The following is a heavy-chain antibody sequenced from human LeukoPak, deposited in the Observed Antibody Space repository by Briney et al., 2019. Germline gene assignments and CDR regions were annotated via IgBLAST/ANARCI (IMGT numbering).Heavy chain of an antibody. Sequence: ASVKVSCKASGYTFTSYGISWVRQAPGQGLEWMGGIIPIFGSTNYAQKFQGRVTITADESTATAYMELSGLRSEDTAVYYCARDAPKITMIASFDYWGQGTLVTVSS. V-gene: IGHV1-69*13. D-gene: IGHD3-22*01. J-gene: IGHJ4*02. CDR3: ARDAPKITMIASFDY. CDR1: GYTFTSYG. CDR2: IIPIFGST.